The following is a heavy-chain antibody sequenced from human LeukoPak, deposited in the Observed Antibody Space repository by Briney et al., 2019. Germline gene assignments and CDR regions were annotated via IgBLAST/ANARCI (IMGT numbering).Heavy chain of an antibody. CDR2: ISAYNGNT. D-gene: IGHD6-19*01. CDR3: ARTVAGPLYFDY. J-gene: IGHJ4*02. CDR1: GYTFTSYG. Sequence: ASVKVSCKAYGYTFTSYGISWVRQAPGQALEWMGWISAYNGNTNYAQKLQGRVTMTTDTSTSTAYMELRSLRSDDTAVYYCARTVAGPLYFDYWGQGTLVTVSS. V-gene: IGHV1-18*01.